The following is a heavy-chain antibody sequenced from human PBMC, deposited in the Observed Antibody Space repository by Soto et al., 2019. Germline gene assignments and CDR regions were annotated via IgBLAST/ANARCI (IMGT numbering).Heavy chain of an antibody. CDR2: ISGSGGST. CDR1: GFTFSSYA. Sequence: PGGSLRLSCAASGFTFSSYAMSWVRQAPGKGLEWVSAISGSGGSTYYADSVKGRFTISRDNSKNTLYLQMNSLRAEDTAVHYCAKEPAVGSPIVLMVYDYWGQGTLVTVSS. CDR3: AKEPAVGSPIVLMVYDY. V-gene: IGHV3-23*01. D-gene: IGHD2-8*01. J-gene: IGHJ4*02.